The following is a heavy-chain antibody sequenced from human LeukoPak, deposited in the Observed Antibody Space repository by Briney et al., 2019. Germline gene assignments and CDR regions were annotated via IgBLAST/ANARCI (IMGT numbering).Heavy chain of an antibody. CDR2: LYSDGNT. CDR3: ARGVEPLAANTLAY. CDR1: GFTVITND. D-gene: IGHD1-14*01. Sequence: GGSLRLSCAASGFTVITNDVTWVRQAPGKGLEWVSVLYSDGNTKYADSVQGRFTISRDNSKNTLYLEMNSLGPDDTAVYYCARGVEPLAANTLAYWGQGTLVTVSS. V-gene: IGHV3-53*01. J-gene: IGHJ4*02.